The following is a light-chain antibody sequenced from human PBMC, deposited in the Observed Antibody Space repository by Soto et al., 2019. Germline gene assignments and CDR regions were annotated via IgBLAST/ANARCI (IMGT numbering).Light chain of an antibody. Sequence: QSVLTQPASVSGSPGQSITISCTGTSSDVGGYNYVSWYQQHPGKAPKLMIYEVRNRPSGVSNRFSGSQSGNTASLTISGLQAEDEADYYCSSYRSSNTPVVFGGGTKVTVL. V-gene: IGLV2-14*01. CDR3: SSYRSSNTPVV. CDR1: SSDVGGYNY. J-gene: IGLJ2*01. CDR2: EVR.